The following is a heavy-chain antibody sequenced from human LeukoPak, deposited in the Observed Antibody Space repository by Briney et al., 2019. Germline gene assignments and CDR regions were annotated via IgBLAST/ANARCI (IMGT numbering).Heavy chain of an antibody. J-gene: IGHJ4*02. CDR2: IYYSGST. V-gene: IGHV4-31*03. Sequence: PSETPSLTCTVSGGSINSGGYYWSWIRRHPGRGLEWIGYIYYSGSTYHNPSLKSRVTISVDTSKNQFSLKLSSVTAADTAVYYCARMTTVTTGIDYWGQGTLVTVSS. CDR1: GGSINSGGYY. D-gene: IGHD4-17*01. CDR3: ARMTTVTTGIDY.